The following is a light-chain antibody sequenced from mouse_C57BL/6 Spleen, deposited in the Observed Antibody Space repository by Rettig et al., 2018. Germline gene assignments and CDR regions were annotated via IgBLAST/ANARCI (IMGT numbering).Light chain of an antibody. V-gene: IGKV4-55*01. CDR1: SSVSH. J-gene: IGKJ2*01. CDR3: QQWSSFPFT. Sequence: QIVLTQSPAIMSASPGEKVTMTCSASSSVSHMYWYQQKPGYSPRLLIYDTSNLASGVPVRFSGSGSGTSYSLTISRMEAEDAATYYCQQWSSFPFTFGGGTKLEIK. CDR2: DTS.